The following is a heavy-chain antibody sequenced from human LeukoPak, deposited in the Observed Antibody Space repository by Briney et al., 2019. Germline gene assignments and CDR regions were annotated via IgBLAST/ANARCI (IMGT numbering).Heavy chain of an antibody. V-gene: IGHV5-51*01. CDR2: IYPGDSDT. D-gene: IGHD6-13*01. Sequence: GASLQISCKGSGSSFTSYWIGWVRQLPGKGLEWMGIIYPGDSDTRYSPSFQGQVTISADKSISTAYLQWSSLKASDTAMYYCARSYSSSWYLVDYWGQGTLVTVSS. CDR1: GSSFTSYW. CDR3: ARSYSSSWYLVDY. J-gene: IGHJ4*02.